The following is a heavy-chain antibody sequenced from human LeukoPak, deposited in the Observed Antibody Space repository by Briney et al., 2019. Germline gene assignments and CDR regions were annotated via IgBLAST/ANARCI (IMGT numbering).Heavy chain of an antibody. Sequence: GGSLRLSCTASGFTFTSYGIHWLRQAPGKGLEWVAFIRYDGTNKYYADSVTGRFTIFRDNSENTLYLQMSSLRAEDTAIYYCAKDSQIWAGFFDYWGQGTLVTVSS. CDR1: GFTFTSYG. CDR2: IRYDGTNK. D-gene: IGHD6-19*01. V-gene: IGHV3-30*02. J-gene: IGHJ4*02. CDR3: AKDSQIWAGFFDY.